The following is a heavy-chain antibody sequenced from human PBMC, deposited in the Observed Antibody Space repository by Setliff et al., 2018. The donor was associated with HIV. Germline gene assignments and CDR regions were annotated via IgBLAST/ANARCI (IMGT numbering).Heavy chain of an antibody. J-gene: IGHJ3*02. CDR3: ARQDDYFDSSGYYLGYDGFDI. CDR1: GFTFSRFW. CDR2: IKHHGGEK. Sequence: LRLSCAASGFTFSRFWMSWVRQAPGRGLEWVASIKHHGGEKHYGESVEGRFTISRDNARNTLHLQMNSLRAEDTAVYYCARQDDYFDSSGYYLGYDGFDIWGQGTMVTVSS. D-gene: IGHD3-22*01. V-gene: IGHV3-7*01.